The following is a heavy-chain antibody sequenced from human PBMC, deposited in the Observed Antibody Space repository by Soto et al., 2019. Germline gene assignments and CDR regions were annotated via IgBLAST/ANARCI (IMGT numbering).Heavy chain of an antibody. CDR3: ARDSYDGGSYLH. V-gene: IGHV1-3*01. CDR1: GYTFPSYA. Sequence: ASVKVSCKASGYTFPSYAMHWVRQAPGQRLEWMGWINAGNGNTKYSQKFQGRVTITRDTSASTAYMELSSLRSEDTAVYYCARDSYDGGSYLHWGQGILVTVSS. CDR2: INAGNGNT. D-gene: IGHD1-26*01. J-gene: IGHJ4*02.